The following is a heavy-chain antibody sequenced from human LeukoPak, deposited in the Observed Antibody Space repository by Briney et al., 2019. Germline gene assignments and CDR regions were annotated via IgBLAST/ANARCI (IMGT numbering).Heavy chain of an antibody. V-gene: IGHV4-34*01. D-gene: IGHD3-22*01. J-gene: IGHJ3*02. CDR2: INHSGST. Sequence: SETLSLTCAVYSGSFSGYYWSWIRQPPGKGLEWIGEINHSGSTNYNPSLKSRVTISVDTSKNQFSLKLSSVTAADTAVYYCARGLAVIVVGHAFDIWGQGTMVTVSS. CDR3: ARGLAVIVVGHAFDI. CDR1: SGSFSGYY.